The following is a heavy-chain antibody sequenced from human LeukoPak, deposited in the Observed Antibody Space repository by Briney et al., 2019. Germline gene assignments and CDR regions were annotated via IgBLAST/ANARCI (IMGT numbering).Heavy chain of an antibody. CDR2: IFYSGST. Sequence: SETLSLTCAVYGGSFSGYYWSWIRQPPGKALEWIGNIFYSGSTYYSPSLKSRVTISLDTSRNQFSLKLNSVTAADTAVYYCAKSNGYGLIDIWGQGTLVTVSS. CDR3: AKSNGYGLIDI. CDR1: GGSFSGYY. J-gene: IGHJ3*02. V-gene: IGHV4-34*12. D-gene: IGHD3-22*01.